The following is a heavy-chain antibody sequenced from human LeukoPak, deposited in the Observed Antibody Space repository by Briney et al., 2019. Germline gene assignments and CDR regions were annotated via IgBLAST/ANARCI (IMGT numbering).Heavy chain of an antibody. Sequence: SETLSLTCAVSGGSISSGGYSWSWIRQPPGKGLEWIGYIYHSGSTYYNPSLKSRVTISVDRSKNQFSLKLSSVTAADTAVYYCARLDRHPRGYGMDVWGQGTTVTVSS. CDR3: ARLDRHPRGYGMDV. V-gene: IGHV4-30-2*01. CDR1: GGSISSGGYS. J-gene: IGHJ6*02. D-gene: IGHD3-10*01. CDR2: IYHSGST.